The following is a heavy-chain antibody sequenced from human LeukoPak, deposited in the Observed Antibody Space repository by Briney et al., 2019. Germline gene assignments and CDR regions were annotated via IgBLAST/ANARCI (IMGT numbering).Heavy chain of an antibody. V-gene: IGHV3-21*01. CDR1: GFTFTTYS. J-gene: IGHJ4*02. D-gene: IGHD4-17*01. CDR3: ARGHTAVTRHFDF. Sequence: GGSLRLSCEASGFTFTTYSMTWVRQAPGKGLEWVSIISSGSSAIFSADALKGRFTISRDDAKNLLYLDMNSLRAEDRAVYYCARGHTAVTRHFDFWGQGTLVTVSS. CDR2: ISSGSSAI.